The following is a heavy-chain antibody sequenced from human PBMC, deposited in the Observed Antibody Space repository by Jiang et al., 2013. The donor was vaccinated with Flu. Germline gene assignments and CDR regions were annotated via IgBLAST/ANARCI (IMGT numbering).Heavy chain of an antibody. CDR3: ATGREIYSSWRERGGFDI. J-gene: IGHJ3*02. D-gene: IGHD6-6*01. CDR1: GYTLTELS. Sequence: GAEVKKPGASVKVSCKVSGYTLTELSMHWVRQAPGKGLEWMGGFDPEDGETIYAQKFQGRVTMTEDTSTDTAYMELSSLRSEDTAVYYCATGREIYSSWRERGGFDIWGQGTMVTASS. CDR2: FDPEDGET. V-gene: IGHV1-24*01.